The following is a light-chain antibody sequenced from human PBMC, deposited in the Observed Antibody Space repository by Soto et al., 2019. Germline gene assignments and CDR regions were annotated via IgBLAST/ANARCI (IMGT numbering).Light chain of an antibody. CDR1: SSNIGAGYD. CDR2: YDD. V-gene: IGLV1-36*01. Sequence: QSVLTQPPSVSGAPGQRVTISCTGSSSNIGAGYDVHWYQQFPGKAPKLLIYYDDLLPSGVSDRFSGSKSGTSASLAISGLQSEDEADYYCAAWDDSLNGVFGGGTKLTVL. CDR3: AAWDDSLNGV. J-gene: IGLJ3*02.